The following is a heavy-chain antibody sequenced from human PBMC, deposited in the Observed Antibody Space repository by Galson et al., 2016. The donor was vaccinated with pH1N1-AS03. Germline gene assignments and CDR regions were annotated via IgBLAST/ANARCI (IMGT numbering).Heavy chain of an antibody. D-gene: IGHD3-9*01. J-gene: IGHJ4*02. CDR1: GFSLTTSAVG. CDR2: IYWDDDK. Sequence: PALVKPTQTLTLTCTFSGFSLTTSAVGVVWIRQPPGEALEWLVLIYWDDDKRYNSSLKSRLTITKDTSKNQVVLTMTNMDPVDTATYYCARTAGWLPDFWGQGTLVTVSS. V-gene: IGHV2-5*02. CDR3: ARTAGWLPDF.